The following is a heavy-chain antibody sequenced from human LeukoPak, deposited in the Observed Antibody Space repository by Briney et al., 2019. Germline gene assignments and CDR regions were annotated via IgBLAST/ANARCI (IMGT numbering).Heavy chain of an antibody. CDR3: ARPNYYDSSGHSAFDI. CDR1: GYSFPNYW. CDR2: IYPGDSDT. J-gene: IGHJ3*02. V-gene: IGHV5-51*01. Sequence: GESLKISCKSSGYSFPNYWIAWVRQMPGKGLEWMGSIYPGDSDTRYSPSFQGQVTISADKSISTAYLQWSSLKASDTAMYYCARPNYYDSSGHSAFDIWGQGTMVTVSS. D-gene: IGHD3-22*01.